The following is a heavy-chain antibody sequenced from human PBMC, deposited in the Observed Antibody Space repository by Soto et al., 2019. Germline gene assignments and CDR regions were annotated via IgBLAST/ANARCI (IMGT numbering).Heavy chain of an antibody. CDR2: IKSKTDGGTT. CDR3: TKLYYYDSSGYYTLDY. Sequence: GGSLILSFVSSEFTFSNAWISWVRQAPGKGLEWVGRIKSKTDGGTTDYAAPVKGRFTISRDDSKNTLYLQMNSLKTEDTAVYYCTKLYYYDSSGYYTLDYWGQGTLVTVSS. V-gene: IGHV3-15*01. CDR1: EFTFSNAW. D-gene: IGHD3-22*01. J-gene: IGHJ4*02.